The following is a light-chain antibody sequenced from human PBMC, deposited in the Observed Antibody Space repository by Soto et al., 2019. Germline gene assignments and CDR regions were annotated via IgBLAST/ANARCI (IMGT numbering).Light chain of an antibody. Sequence: EIFLTQSPDTLSLSPGERATLSCRASQSVTNYIAWYQQRPGQAPRLLIYDASNRATGVPARFSGSGSGTDFTLTISSLEPEDFAVYYCHQRQSWPRTFGQGTKVDIK. CDR1: QSVTNY. J-gene: IGKJ1*01. V-gene: IGKV3-11*01. CDR3: HQRQSWPRT. CDR2: DAS.